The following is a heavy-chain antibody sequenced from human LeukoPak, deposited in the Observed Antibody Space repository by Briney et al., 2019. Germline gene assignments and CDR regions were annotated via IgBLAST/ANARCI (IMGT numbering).Heavy chain of an antibody. Sequence: SEALSLTCTVSGGSISSSSYYWGWIRQPPGKGLEWIGSIYYSGSTYYNPSLKSRVTISVDTSKNQSSLKLSSVTAADTAVYYCARGQGGQGWFDPWGQGTLVTVSS. V-gene: IGHV4-39*07. J-gene: IGHJ5*02. CDR1: GGSISSSSYY. D-gene: IGHD2-15*01. CDR2: IYYSGST. CDR3: ARGQGGQGWFDP.